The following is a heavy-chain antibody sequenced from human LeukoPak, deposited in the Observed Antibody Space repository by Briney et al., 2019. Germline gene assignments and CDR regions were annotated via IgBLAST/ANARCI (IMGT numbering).Heavy chain of an antibody. J-gene: IGHJ3*02. V-gene: IGHV1-18*01. CDR3: ARESGVVGALSAFDI. CDR2: ISAYNGST. Sequence: GASVKVSCKASGYTFSSYDISWVRQAPGQGLEWMGWISAYNGSTNYAQKLQGRVTMTTDTSTSTAYMELRSLRSDDTAGYHCARESGVVGALSAFDIWGQGTMVTVSS. CDR1: GYTFSSYD. D-gene: IGHD1-26*01.